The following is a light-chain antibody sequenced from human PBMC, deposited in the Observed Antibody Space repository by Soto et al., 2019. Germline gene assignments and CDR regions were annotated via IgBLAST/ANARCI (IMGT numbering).Light chain of an antibody. V-gene: IGKV3-11*01. CDR1: RSVSSY. Sequence: EIVLTQSPATLSLSPGERATLSCRASRSVSSYLAWYQQKPGQPPRLLIYDASNRATGIPARFSGSGSGTDFTLTISRLEPEDFAVYYCQQRSNWPRTFGQGTKVEIK. CDR3: QQRSNWPRT. CDR2: DAS. J-gene: IGKJ1*01.